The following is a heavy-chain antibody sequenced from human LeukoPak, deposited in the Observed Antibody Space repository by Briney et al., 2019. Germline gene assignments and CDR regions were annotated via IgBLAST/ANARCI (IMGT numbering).Heavy chain of an antibody. CDR1: VGSFSGYY. D-gene: IGHD3-10*01. Sequence: SETLSLTCAVYVGSFSGYYWSWIRRPPGKGLEWIGEINHSGRTNYNSSLKSRVTISVDTSKNQFSLKLSSVTAADTAVYYCARGYYGSGSHCCHMDVWGKGTTITVS. CDR3: ARGYYGSGSHCCHMDV. J-gene: IGHJ6*03. V-gene: IGHV4-34*01. CDR2: INHSGRT.